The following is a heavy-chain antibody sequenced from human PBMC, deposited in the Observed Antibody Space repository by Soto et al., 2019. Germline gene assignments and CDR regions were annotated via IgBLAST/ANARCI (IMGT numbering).Heavy chain of an antibody. V-gene: IGHV4-34*01. CDR3: ASTQNYYDSSGYYYYFDY. Sequence: TLSLTCAFYGGSFSGYYWSWIRQPPGKGLEWIGEINHSGSTNYNPSLKSRVTISVDTSKNQFSLKLSSVTAADTAVYYCASTQNYYDSSGYYYYFDYWGQGTLVTVSS. CDR1: GGSFSGYY. CDR2: INHSGST. D-gene: IGHD3-22*01. J-gene: IGHJ4*02.